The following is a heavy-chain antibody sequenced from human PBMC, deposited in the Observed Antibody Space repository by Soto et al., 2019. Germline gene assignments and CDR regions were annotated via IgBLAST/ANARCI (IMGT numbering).Heavy chain of an antibody. J-gene: IGHJ4*02. CDR3: ARVFWSGYEARHYFDY. CDR1: GGSISSGGYY. CDR2: IYYSGST. D-gene: IGHD3-3*01. Sequence: SETLSLTCTVSGGSISSGGYYWSWIRQHPGKGLEWIGYIYYSGSTYYNPSLKSRVTISVDTSKNQFSLKLSSVTAADTAVYYCARVFWSGYEARHYFDYWGQGTLVTVSS. V-gene: IGHV4-31*03.